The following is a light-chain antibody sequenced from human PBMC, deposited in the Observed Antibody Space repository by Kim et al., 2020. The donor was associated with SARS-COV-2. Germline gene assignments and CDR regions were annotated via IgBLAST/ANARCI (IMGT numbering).Light chain of an antibody. V-gene: IGLV1-44*01. CDR3: AAWDDSLNGVV. Sequence: GLRVTLSCSGCSSNIGSIPVHWYQQFPGTAPKLLIYTNNQRASGDPDRFSGSKSGTSASLAISGFQSEDEADYYCAAWDDSLNGVVFGGGTQLTVL. J-gene: IGLJ2*01. CDR2: TNN. CDR1: SSNIGSIP.